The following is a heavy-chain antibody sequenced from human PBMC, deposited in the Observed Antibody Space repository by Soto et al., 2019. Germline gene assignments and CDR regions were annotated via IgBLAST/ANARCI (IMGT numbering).Heavy chain of an antibody. CDR3: ASAGGADTATISFDY. V-gene: IGHV1-69*13. D-gene: IGHD5-12*01. CDR2: IIPIFGTA. CDR1: GGTFSSYA. J-gene: IGHJ4*02. Sequence: SVKVSCKASGGTFSSYAISWVRQAPGQGLEWMGGIIPIFGTANYAQKFQGRVTITADESTSTAYMELSSLRSEDTAVYYCASAGGADTATISFDYWGQGTLVTVSS.